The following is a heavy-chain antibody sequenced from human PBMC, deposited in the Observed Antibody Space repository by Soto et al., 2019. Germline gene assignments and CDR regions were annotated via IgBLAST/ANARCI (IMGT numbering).Heavy chain of an antibody. CDR2: VCDSGRT. CDR1: GVSISSGDYY. J-gene: IGHJ4*02. V-gene: IGHV4-39*01. Sequence: PAETLSLTCTVSGVSISSGDYYWSWIRQPPGQGLEWVGSVCDSGRTSHNPSLQRRVTISVDTSKNQFSLKLRCVTAADTAVYYCARRVGYSGSYYFDNRGQGTLVTVSS. CDR3: ARRVGYSGSYYFDN. D-gene: IGHD1-26*01.